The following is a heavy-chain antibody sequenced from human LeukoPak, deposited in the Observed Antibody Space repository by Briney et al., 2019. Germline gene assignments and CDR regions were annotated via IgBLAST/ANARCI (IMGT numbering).Heavy chain of an antibody. CDR2: INHSGST. V-gene: IGHV4-34*01. Sequence: SETLSLTCAVYGGSFSGYYWSWIRQPPGKGLEWIGEINHSGSTNYNPALKSRVTISVDTSTNQFSLKLSSVTAADTAVYYCASASGRLAAAFDYWGQGTLVTVSS. CDR3: ASASGRLAAAFDY. J-gene: IGHJ4*02. D-gene: IGHD6-13*01. CDR1: GGSFSGYY.